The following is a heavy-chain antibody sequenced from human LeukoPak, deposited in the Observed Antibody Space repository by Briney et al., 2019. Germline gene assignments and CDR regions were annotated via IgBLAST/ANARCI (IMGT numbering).Heavy chain of an antibody. V-gene: IGHV3-30*02. CDR1: GFTFSSYG. CDR2: IRYDGSNK. Sequence: GGSLRLSCAASGFTFSSYGMHWVRQAPGKGLEWVAFIRYDGSNKYYADSVKGRFTISRDNSKNTLYLQMNSLRAEDTAVYYCAKDSQLIPYCSSTSCYVGYWGQGTLVTVSS. CDR3: AKDSQLIPYCSSTSCYVGY. D-gene: IGHD2-2*01. J-gene: IGHJ4*02.